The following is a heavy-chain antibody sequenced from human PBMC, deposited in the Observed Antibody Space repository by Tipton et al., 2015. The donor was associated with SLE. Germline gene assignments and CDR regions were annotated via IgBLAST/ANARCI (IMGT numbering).Heavy chain of an antibody. CDR1: GGSISSYY. D-gene: IGHD3-10*01. CDR3: ARDSYGSGSYYFDY. J-gene: IGHJ4*02. CDR2: IYCSGST. Sequence: TLSLTCTVSGGSISSYYWSWIRQPPGKGLEWIGYIYCSGSTNYNPSLKSRVTISVDTSKNQFSLKLSSVTAADTAVYYCARDSYGSGSYYFDYWGQGTLVTVSS. V-gene: IGHV4-59*01.